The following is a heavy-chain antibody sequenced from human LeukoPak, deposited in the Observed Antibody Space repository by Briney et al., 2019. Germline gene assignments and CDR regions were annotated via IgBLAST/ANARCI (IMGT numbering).Heavy chain of an antibody. V-gene: IGHV4-4*02. D-gene: IGHD2-15*01. J-gene: IGHJ6*03. Sequence: SETLSLTCAVSGGSIGSSNWWSWVRQPPGKGLEWIGEIYHSGSTNYNPSLKSRVTISVDKSKNQFSLKLSSVIAADTAVYYCARDDPGYCSGGSCWSGAYYYMDVWGKGTTVTISS. CDR3: ARDDPGYCSGGSCWSGAYYYMDV. CDR1: GGSIGSSNW. CDR2: IYHSGST.